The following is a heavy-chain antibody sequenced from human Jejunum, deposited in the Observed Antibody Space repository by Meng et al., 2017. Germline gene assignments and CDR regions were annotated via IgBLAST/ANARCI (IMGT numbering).Heavy chain of an antibody. CDR3: ASHNRNYYDTSGYFDYYYYGMDV. V-gene: IGHV1-69*05. CDR2: IIPIFGTT. CDR1: GGTFSSYA. Sequence: SVKVSCKASGGTFSSYAISWVRQAPGQGLEWMGGIIPIFGTTNYAQKFQGSVTITTDESTSTAYMELSSLRSEDTAVYYCASHNRNYYDTSGYFDYYYYGMDVWGEGTTVTVSS. D-gene: IGHD3-22*01. J-gene: IGHJ6*04.